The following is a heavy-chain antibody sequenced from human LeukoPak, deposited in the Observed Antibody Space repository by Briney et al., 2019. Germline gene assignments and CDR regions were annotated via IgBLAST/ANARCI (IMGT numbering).Heavy chain of an antibody. D-gene: IGHD4-11*01. CDR1: GFTFSSYG. Sequence: GGSLRLSCAASGFTFSSYGMHWVRQAPGKGLEWVAVIWYDGSNKYYGDSVKGRFTISRDNSKKTLYLQMNSLRAEDTAVYYCASWAHDYSNYDSEYFQHWGQGTLVTVSS. CDR3: ASWAHDYSNYDSEYFQH. J-gene: IGHJ1*01. CDR2: IWYDGSNK. V-gene: IGHV3-33*01.